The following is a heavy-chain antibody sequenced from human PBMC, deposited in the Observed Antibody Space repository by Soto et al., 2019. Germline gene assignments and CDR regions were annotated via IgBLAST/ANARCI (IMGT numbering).Heavy chain of an antibody. CDR3: AAGSSSAY. CDR1: GFTFDDYA. V-gene: IGHV3-9*01. CDR2: ISWNSGSI. J-gene: IGHJ4*02. D-gene: IGHD6-6*01. Sequence: EVQLVESGGGLVQPGRSLRLSCAASGFTFDDYAMHWVRQAPGKGLEWVSGISWNSGSIGYADSVKGRFTISRDNAKNSLYLQMNSLRAEDTAVYYCAAGSSSAYWGQGTLVTVSS.